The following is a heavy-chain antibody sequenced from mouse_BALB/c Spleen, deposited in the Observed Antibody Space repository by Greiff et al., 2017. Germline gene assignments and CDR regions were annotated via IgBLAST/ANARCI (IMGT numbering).Heavy chain of an antibody. CDR3: ARDLWNYAMDY. V-gene: IGHV5-9-4*01. J-gene: IGHJ4*01. CDR2: ISSGGSYT. CDR1: GFTFSSYA. D-gene: IGHD1-1*02. Sequence: EVKLVESGGGLVKPGGSLKLSCAASGFTFSSYAMSWVRQSPEKRLEWVAEISSGGSYTYYPDTVTGRFTISRDNAKNTLYLEMSSLRSEDTAMYYCARDLWNYAMDYWGQGTSVTVSS.